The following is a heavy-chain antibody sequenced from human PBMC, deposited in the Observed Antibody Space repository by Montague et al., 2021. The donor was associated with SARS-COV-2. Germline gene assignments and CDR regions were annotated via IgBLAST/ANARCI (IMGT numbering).Heavy chain of an antibody. CDR2: IHYNGHK. CDR3: ARHDNSGTYPMDV. Sequence: SETLSLTCNVSGVSISNYHWSWIRQPPGRGLEFIWYIHYNGHKNYKPYLQIRVTMSVDTSKNQVSLKLTSVTAADTAVYYCARHDNSGTYPMDVWGQGTTVTVSS. D-gene: IGHD3-10*01. V-gene: IGHV4-59*08. CDR1: GVSISNYH. J-gene: IGHJ6*02.